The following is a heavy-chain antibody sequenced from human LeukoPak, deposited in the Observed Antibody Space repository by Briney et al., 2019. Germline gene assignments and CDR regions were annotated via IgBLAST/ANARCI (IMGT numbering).Heavy chain of an antibody. CDR1: GYSISSGYY. CDR3: ARSEREQYSSSWYGY. CDR2: IYHSGST. V-gene: IGHV4-38-2*01. Sequence: SETLSLTCAVSGYSISSGYYWGWIRQPPGKGLGWIGSIYHSGSTYYNPSLKSRVTISVDTSKNQFSLKLSSVTAADTAVYYCARSEREQYSSSWYGYWGQGTLVTVSS. D-gene: IGHD6-13*01. J-gene: IGHJ4*02.